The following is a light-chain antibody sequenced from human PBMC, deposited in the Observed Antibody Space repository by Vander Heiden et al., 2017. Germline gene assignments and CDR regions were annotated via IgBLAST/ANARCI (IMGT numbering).Light chain of an antibody. V-gene: IGLV8-61*01. CDR2: STN. J-gene: IGLJ3*02. CDR1: SGSVSSGYY. Sequence: QTVVTQEPSFSVSPGGTVTLTCSLSSGSVSSGYYPSWYQQTPGQAPRTLIYSTNTRSSGVPDRFSGSILGNKAALTITGAQADDESDYYCVLYMGSGLWVFGGGTKLTVL. CDR3: VLYMGSGLWV.